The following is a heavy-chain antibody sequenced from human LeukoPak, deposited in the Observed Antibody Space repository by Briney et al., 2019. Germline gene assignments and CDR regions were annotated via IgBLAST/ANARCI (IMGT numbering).Heavy chain of an antibody. D-gene: IGHD4-17*01. J-gene: IGHJ4*02. CDR2: IKQDGSEK. Sequence: GGSLRLSCAASGFTFSSYWMSWVRQAPGKGLEWMANIKQDGSEKYYVDSVKGRFTISRDNAKNSLYLQMNSLRAEDTAVYYCARESTTVTSRSYFDYWGQGTLVTVSS. CDR3: ARESTTVTSRSYFDY. CDR1: GFTFSSYW. V-gene: IGHV3-7*03.